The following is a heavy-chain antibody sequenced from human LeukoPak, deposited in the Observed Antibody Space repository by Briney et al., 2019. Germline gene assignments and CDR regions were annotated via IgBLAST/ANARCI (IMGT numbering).Heavy chain of an antibody. Sequence: TLSLTCTVSGGSISSGSYYWSWIRQPAGKGLEWIGHIYTSGSTNYNPSLKSRVTISVDTSKNQFSLKLKSVTATDTAVYYCARMSNSSPIIDYWGQGTLVTVSS. V-gene: IGHV4-61*09. CDR2: IYTSGST. D-gene: IGHD6-13*01. CDR1: GGSISSGSYY. J-gene: IGHJ4*02. CDR3: ARMSNSSPIIDY.